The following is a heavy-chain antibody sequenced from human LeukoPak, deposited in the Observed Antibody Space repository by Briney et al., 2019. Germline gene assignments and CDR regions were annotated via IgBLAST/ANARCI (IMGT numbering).Heavy chain of an antibody. V-gene: IGHV3-74*01. CDR1: GFTFSNYW. J-gene: IGHJ4*02. Sequence: QSGRSLRLSCAASGFTFSNYWMHWVRQAPGKGLVWVSRIQSDGSSINYADPVKGRFTISRDNAKNTLYLQMNSLRAEDTAVYYCAREGAVAGTFFDYWGQGTLVTVSS. CDR3: AREGAVAGTFFDY. CDR2: IQSDGSSI. D-gene: IGHD6-19*01.